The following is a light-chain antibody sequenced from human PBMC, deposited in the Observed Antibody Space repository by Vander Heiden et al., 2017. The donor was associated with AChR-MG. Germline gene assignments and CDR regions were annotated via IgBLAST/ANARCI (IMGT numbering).Light chain of an antibody. J-gene: IGKJ1*01. CDR1: QSVSGSY. CDR3: QYYGASPVP. Sequence: PGERATLSCRASQSVSGSYLAWYQQKPGQAPRLLIYGASSRATGIPDRFSGSGSGTGFTLTISRLEPEDFAVYYCQYYGASPVPFVHGTKVEIK. V-gene: IGKV3-20*01. CDR2: GAS.